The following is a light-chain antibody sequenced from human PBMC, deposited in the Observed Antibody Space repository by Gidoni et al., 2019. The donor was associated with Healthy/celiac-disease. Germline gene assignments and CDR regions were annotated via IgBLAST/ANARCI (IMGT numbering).Light chain of an antibody. J-gene: IGKJ2*01. CDR1: QSVRSN. CDR3: QQYKNWPPLYT. V-gene: IGKV3-15*01. CDR2: GAA. Sequence: IVMTQSPATLSVSPGERATLSCRASQSVRSNLAWYQQKPGQAPRLLIYGAATRATGIPARFSGSGSGTEFTLTISSLQSEDFAVYYCQQYKNWPPLYTFGQGTKLEIK.